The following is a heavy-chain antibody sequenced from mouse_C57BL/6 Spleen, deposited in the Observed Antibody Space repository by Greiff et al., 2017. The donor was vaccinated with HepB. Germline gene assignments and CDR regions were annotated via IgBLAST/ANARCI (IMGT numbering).Heavy chain of an antibody. CDR3: ARDGNWGYYAMDY. V-gene: IGHV5-16*01. Sequence: EVQVVESEGGLVQPGSSMKLSCTASGFTFSDYYMAWVRQVPEKGLEWVANINYDGSSTYYLDSLKSRFIISRDNAKNILYLQMSSLKSEDTATYYCARDGNWGYYAMDYWGQGTSVTVSS. J-gene: IGHJ4*01. CDR2: INYDGSST. CDR1: GFTFSDYY. D-gene: IGHD4-1*01.